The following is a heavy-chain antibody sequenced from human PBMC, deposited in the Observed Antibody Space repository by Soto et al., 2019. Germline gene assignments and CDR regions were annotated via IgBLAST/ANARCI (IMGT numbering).Heavy chain of an antibody. D-gene: IGHD3-10*01. J-gene: IGHJ4*02. V-gene: IGHV3-33*01. CDR2: IWYDGSNK. CDR1: GFTFSSYG. CDR3: AREKGHMVPFDY. Sequence: QVQLVESGGGVVQPGRSLRLSCAASGFTFSSYGMHWVRQAPGKGLEWVAVIWYDGSNKYYADSVKGRFTISRDNSKNTLYLQMNSLRAEDTAVYYWAREKGHMVPFDYWGQGTLVTVSS.